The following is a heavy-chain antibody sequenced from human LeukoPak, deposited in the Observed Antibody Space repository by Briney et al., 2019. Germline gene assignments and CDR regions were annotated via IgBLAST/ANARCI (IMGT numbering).Heavy chain of an antibody. CDR2: ISAYNGNT. CDR3: ARVDIVVVPAARPDLFDY. Sequence: ALVKVSCKASGYTFTSYGISWVRQAPGQGLEWMGWISAYNGNTNYAQKLQGRVTMTTDTSTSTAYMELRSLRSDDTAVYYCARVDIVVVPAARPDLFDYWGQGTLVTVSS. J-gene: IGHJ4*02. CDR1: GYTFTSYG. D-gene: IGHD2-2*03. V-gene: IGHV1-18*01.